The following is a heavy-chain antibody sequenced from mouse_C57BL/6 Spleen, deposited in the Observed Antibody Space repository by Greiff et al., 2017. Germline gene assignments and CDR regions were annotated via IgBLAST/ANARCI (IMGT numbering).Heavy chain of an antibody. CDR2: IYPGNSDT. CDR1: GYTFTSYW. Sequence: EVKVEESGTVLARPGASVKMSCKTSGYTFTSYWMHWVKQRPGQGLEWIGAIYPGNSDTSYNQKFKGKAKLTAVTSASTAYMELSSLTNEDSAVYYCVPGTNYAMDYWGQGTSVTVSS. CDR3: VPGTNYAMDY. V-gene: IGHV1-5*01. J-gene: IGHJ4*01. D-gene: IGHD4-1*01.